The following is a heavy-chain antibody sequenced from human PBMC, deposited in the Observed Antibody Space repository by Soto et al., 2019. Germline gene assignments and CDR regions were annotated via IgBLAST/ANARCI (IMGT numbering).Heavy chain of an antibody. V-gene: IGHV3-23*01. CDR3: AHDFWSGYYRGYYYFDY. Sequence: GGSLRLSCAASGFTFSSYAMSWVRQAPGKGLEWVSAISGSGGSTYYADSVKGRFTISRDNSKNTLYLQMNSLRAEDTAVYYCAHDFWSGYYRGYYYFDYWGQGTLVTVSS. CDR2: ISGSGGST. CDR1: GFTFSSYA. D-gene: IGHD3-3*01. J-gene: IGHJ4*02.